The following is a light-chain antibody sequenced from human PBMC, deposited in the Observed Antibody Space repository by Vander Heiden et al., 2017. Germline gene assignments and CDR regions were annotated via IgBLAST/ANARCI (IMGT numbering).Light chain of an antibody. V-gene: IGLV2-23*02. J-gene: IGLJ1*01. CDR1: SSDVGSYNL. Sequence: QSALTQPASVSGSPGQSITISCTGTSSDVGSYNLVPWYQQHPDKAPELMIYEVTKRPSGVSDRFSGSKSGNTASLTISGLQAEDEADYHCCSYAGDSTYVFGTGTKVTVL. CDR3: CSYAGDSTYV. CDR2: EVT.